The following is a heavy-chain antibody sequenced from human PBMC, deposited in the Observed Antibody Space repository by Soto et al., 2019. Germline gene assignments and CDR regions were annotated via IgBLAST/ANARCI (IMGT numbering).Heavy chain of an antibody. V-gene: IGHV1-3*01. D-gene: IGHD3-16*01. Sequence: ASVKVSCKASGYTFTSYAMHWVRQAPGQRLEWMGWINAGNGNTKYSQKFQGRVTITRDTSASTAYMELSSLRSEDTAVYYCARDYTSLRRWFDPWGQGTLVTVSS. CDR3: ARDYTSLRRWFDP. J-gene: IGHJ5*02. CDR1: GYTFTSYA. CDR2: INAGNGNT.